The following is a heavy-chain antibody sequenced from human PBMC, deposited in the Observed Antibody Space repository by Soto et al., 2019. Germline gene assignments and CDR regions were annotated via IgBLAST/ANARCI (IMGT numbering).Heavy chain of an antibody. V-gene: IGHV4-4*07. D-gene: IGHD5-18*01. CDR3: ASEGYTYGMAFDP. Sequence: QVQLQESGPGLVKPSETLSLTCTVSGASISSYYCSWIRQPAGKGLEWIGRIYTSGSTNYNPSLKSRVTTSVATSKNQFSLKLTSVTAADTAVYYCASEGYTYGMAFDPWGQGTLVTVSS. CDR2: IYTSGST. CDR1: GASISSYY. J-gene: IGHJ5*02.